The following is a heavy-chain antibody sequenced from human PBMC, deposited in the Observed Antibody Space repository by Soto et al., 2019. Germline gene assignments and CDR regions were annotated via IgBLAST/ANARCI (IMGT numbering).Heavy chain of an antibody. D-gene: IGHD5-12*01. Sequence: GASVKVSCKASGGTFNSYGISWVRQAPGQGLDWMGVIIPLYGTVNYAQKFQGRVTITADESTSTAYMELSSLRSEDTAVYYCASGRMATIHWFDPWGQGTLVTVSS. V-gene: IGHV1-69*13. CDR2: IIPLYGTV. CDR3: ASGRMATIHWFDP. CDR1: GGTFNSYG. J-gene: IGHJ5*02.